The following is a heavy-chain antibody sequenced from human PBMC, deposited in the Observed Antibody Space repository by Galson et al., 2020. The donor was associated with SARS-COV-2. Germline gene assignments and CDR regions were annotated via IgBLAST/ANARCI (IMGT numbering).Heavy chain of an antibody. J-gene: IGHJ4*02. CDR1: GYSFTSYW. CDR3: ARQVGGNPDGDFDY. Sequence: HGESLKISCKGSGYSFTSYWISWVRQMPGKGLEWMGRNDPSDSYTNYSPSFQGHVTISADKSISTAYLQWSSLKASDTAMYYCARQVGGNPDGDFDYWGQGTLVTVSS. CDR2: NDPSDSYT. V-gene: IGHV5-10-1*01. D-gene: IGHD2-15*01.